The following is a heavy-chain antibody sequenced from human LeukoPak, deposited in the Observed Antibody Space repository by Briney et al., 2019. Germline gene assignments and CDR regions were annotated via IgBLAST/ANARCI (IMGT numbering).Heavy chain of an antibody. Sequence: GGSLRLSCATSDFTVSSNYMSWVRQAPGKGLEWVSIIYSNGSTYYADSMKGRFTISRDNSKNTLYLQMNSLRAEDTAVYYCARFYSSGSFGAFDIWGQGTMVTVPS. J-gene: IGHJ3*02. CDR3: ARFYSSGSFGAFDI. V-gene: IGHV3-53*01. CDR1: DFTVSSNY. D-gene: IGHD6-19*01. CDR2: IYSNGST.